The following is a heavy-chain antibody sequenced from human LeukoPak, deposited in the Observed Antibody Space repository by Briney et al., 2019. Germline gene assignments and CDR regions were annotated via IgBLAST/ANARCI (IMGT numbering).Heavy chain of an antibody. CDR1: GFPYDDYG. J-gene: IGHJ6*03. Sequence: SGGSLRLSCAASGFPYDDYGMSWVRQAPGKGLEWVSGINWNGGSTGYADSVKGRFTISRDNAKNSLYPQMNSLRAEDTALYYCARDPSITIFGVVITPYYMDVWGKGTTVTVSS. D-gene: IGHD3-3*01. CDR3: ARDPSITIFGVVITPYYMDV. V-gene: IGHV3-20*04. CDR2: INWNGGST.